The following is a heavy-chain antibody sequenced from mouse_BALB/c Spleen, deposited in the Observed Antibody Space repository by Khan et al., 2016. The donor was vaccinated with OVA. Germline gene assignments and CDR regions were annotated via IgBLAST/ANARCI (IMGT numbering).Heavy chain of an antibody. CDR3: ARWATWYFDV. CDR1: GYTFTNFW. CDR2: IYPGGGFT. V-gene: IGHV1-63*02. Sequence: VQLQESGAELVRPGTSVKISCKASGYTFTNFWLGWVKQRSGHGLEWIGDIYPGGGFTNYNEKFKDKATLTTGTSSSTVYMQLSGLTSEGSAVYFCARWATWYFDVWGAGTTVTVSS. D-gene: IGHD3-1*01. J-gene: IGHJ1*01.